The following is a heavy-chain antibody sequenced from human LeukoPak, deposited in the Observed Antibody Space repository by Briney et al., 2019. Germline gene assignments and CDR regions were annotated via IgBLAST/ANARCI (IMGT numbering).Heavy chain of an antibody. CDR3: ASNQGRLHGRLESWFDP. J-gene: IGHJ5*02. CDR2: IYNSGST. Sequence: PSETLSLTCTVSGDSISSSSYYWGWIRQPPGKGLEWIGSIYNSGSTNYNPSLKSRVTISVDTSKNQFSLKLSSVTAADTAVYYCASNQGRLHGRLESWFDPWGQGTLVTVSS. D-gene: IGHD1-1*01. V-gene: IGHV4-39*07. CDR1: GDSISSSSYY.